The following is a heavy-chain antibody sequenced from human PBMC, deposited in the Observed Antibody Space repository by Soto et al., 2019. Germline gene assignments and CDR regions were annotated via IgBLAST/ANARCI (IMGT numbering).Heavy chain of an antibody. CDR1: GDSVSSNRAT. J-gene: IGHJ5*02. CDR3: AQSVASNNWFDP. V-gene: IGHV6-1*01. D-gene: IGHD6-19*01. Sequence: SQTLSLTCAISGDSVSSNRATWNWIRQSPSRGLEWLGRTYYRSKWYNDYAVSVKSRISINPDTSKNQFSLQLNSVTPEDTAVYYCAQSVASNNWFDPWGQGTLVTVSS. CDR2: TYYRSKWYN.